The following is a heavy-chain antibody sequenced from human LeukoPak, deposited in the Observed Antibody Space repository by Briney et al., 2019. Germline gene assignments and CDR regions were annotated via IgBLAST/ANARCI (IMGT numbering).Heavy chain of an antibody. CDR3: ASNRYYYDSSGYTDGAFDI. D-gene: IGHD3-22*01. CDR2: ISSSGSTI. Sequence: GGSLRLSCAASGFTFSSYEMNWVRQAPGKGLAWVSYISSSGSTIYYADSVKGRFTISRDNAKNSLYLRMNSLRAEDTALYYCASNRYYYDSSGYTDGAFDIWGQGTMVTVSS. CDR1: GFTFSSYE. V-gene: IGHV3-48*03. J-gene: IGHJ3*02.